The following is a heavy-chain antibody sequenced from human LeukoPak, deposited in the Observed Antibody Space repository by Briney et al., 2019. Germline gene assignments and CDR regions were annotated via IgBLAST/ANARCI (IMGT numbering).Heavy chain of an antibody. Sequence: PGGSLTLSCAASGIAVTGNYMSWFRQPPGKGLEWVSFISINTDTFYADSVRGRFNISRDSSKNTLFLQMNSLRDEDSAVYYCAIAQSWDELFDSWGQGTLVTVSS. V-gene: IGHV3-53*01. CDR3: AIAQSWDELFDS. CDR1: GIAVTGNY. CDR2: ISINTDT. J-gene: IGHJ4*02. D-gene: IGHD1-26*01.